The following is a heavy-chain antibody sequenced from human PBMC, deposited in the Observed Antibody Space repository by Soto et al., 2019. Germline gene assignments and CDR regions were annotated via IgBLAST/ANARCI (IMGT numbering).Heavy chain of an antibody. CDR2: IIPYYNTL. V-gene: IGHV1-69*01. CDR3: ASGASRWYPYGFDS. CDR1: EGTFNSYA. Sequence: QAQVVQSGAEVRKPGSSVKLSCKTSEGTFNSYAIAWVRQAPGQGLEWMGGIIPYYNTLNYAQKFQDRVTITADDSTNTVYMELSSLRSDDTAVYFCASGASRWYPYGFDSWAQGTLVTVSS. J-gene: IGHJ4*02. D-gene: IGHD6-13*01.